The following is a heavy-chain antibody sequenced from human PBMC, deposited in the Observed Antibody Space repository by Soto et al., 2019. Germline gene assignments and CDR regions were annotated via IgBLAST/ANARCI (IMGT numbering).Heavy chain of an antibody. Sequence: GGSLRLSCASSGFTFDDYAMHWVRQAPGKGLEWVSGISWNSGSIGYADSVKGRFTISRDNAKNSLYLQINSRRAEDTDLYYCASKYGWGSYYNYYYYGMDVWGQGTTVTVSS. D-gene: IGHD3-10*01. CDR3: ASKYGWGSYYNYYYYGMDV. V-gene: IGHV3-9*01. CDR1: GFTFDDYA. CDR2: ISWNSGSI. J-gene: IGHJ6*01.